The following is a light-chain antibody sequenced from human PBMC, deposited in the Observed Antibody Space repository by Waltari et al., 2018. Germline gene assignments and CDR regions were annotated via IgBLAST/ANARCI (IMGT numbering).Light chain of an antibody. CDR3: QQYNNWPPA. Sequence: ETVMTQSPATLSVSPGERATLSCRAGQSVSSNLAWYQQKPGQAPRLLIYGASTRATGIPARFSGSGSGTEFTLTISSLQSEDFAVYYCQQYNNWPPAFGQGTKMEIK. V-gene: IGKV3-15*01. CDR1: QSVSSN. J-gene: IGKJ1*01. CDR2: GAS.